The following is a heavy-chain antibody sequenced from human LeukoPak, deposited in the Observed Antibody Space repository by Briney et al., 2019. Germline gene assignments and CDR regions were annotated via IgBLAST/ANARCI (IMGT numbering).Heavy chain of an antibody. CDR3: SLLPITIFGVAHHPFFVY. Sequence: GGSLRLSCAASGFTFSSYGMHWVRQAPGKGLEWVAFIQYDGSNKYHADSVKGRFTISRDNSKNMMYLQMNSLRVEDMAVYYCSLLPITIFGVAHHPFFVYWGQGTLVTVCS. CDR1: GFTFSSYG. V-gene: IGHV3-30*02. D-gene: IGHD3-3*01. CDR2: IQYDGSNK. J-gene: IGHJ4*02.